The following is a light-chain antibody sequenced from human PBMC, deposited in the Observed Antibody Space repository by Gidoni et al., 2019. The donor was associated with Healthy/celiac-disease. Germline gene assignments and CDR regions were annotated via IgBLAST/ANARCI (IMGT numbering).Light chain of an antibody. CDR3: QHRSNCP. V-gene: IGKV3-11*01. Sequence: EMVVPQSPATLSLSPGERATLSCRASQSVSSYLAWSQQKPGQAPRLLINDASNRATGIPARFSGSGSGTDFTLTISRLEPEDFAVYYCQHRSNCPFGGXTQVEIK. CDR2: DAS. J-gene: IGKJ4*02. CDR1: QSVSSY.